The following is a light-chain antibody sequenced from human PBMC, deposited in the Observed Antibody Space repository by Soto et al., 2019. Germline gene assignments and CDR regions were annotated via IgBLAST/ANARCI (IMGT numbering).Light chain of an antibody. CDR2: GAS. Sequence: EIVMTQSPATLSVSPGERATLSCRASQSINSDLAWYLQKPGQAPRLLIYGASTRATGVPARFSGSGSVTEFTLTISSLQPEDFAVYYGQQYNDWLALSFGGGTKVEIK. V-gene: IGKV3-15*01. J-gene: IGKJ4*01. CDR3: QQYNDWLALS. CDR1: QSINSD.